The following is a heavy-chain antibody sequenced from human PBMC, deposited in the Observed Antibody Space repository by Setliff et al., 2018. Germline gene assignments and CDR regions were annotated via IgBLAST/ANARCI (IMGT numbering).Heavy chain of an antibody. CDR1: GGSIGPHY. V-gene: IGHV4-59*11. CDR3: ARDRATVIRGVTSFFYYYMDV. J-gene: IGHJ6*03. CDR2: IFYSDTA. D-gene: IGHD3-10*01. Sequence: SSETLSLTCTVSGGSIGPHYWSWIRQAPGKGLEWIGHIFYSDTAKYNLSLESRAAISVDSSKNQFSLKLRSVTAADTAVYYCARDRATVIRGVTSFFYYYMDVWGGGTTVTVS.